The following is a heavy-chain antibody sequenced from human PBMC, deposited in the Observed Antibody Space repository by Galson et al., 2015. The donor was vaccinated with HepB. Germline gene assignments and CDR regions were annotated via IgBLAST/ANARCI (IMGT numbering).Heavy chain of an antibody. CDR2: IYYSRRT. CDR1: GGSISSSSSY. J-gene: IGHJ5*02. CDR3: ARLGFKTARFDP. Sequence: TLSLTCTVSGGSISSSSSYWGWIRQPPGKGLEWIGSIYYSRRTNYNPSLKRRVTISVDTSKTQFSLKLSSVTAADTAMYSCARLGFKTARFDPWGPGTLVTVSS. V-gene: IGHV4-39*07.